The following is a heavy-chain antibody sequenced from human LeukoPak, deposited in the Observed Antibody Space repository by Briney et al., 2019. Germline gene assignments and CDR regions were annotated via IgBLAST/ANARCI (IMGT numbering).Heavy chain of an antibody. Sequence: ALVKVSCKASGYTFTGYYMHWVRQAPGQGLEWMGWINPNSGGTNYAQKFQGRVTMTRDTSISTAYMELSRLRSDGTAVYYCARVAPPSAIFGVILDYWGQGTLVTVSS. D-gene: IGHD3-3*01. CDR2: INPNSGGT. CDR3: ARVAPPSAIFGVILDY. V-gene: IGHV1-2*02. CDR1: GYTFTGYY. J-gene: IGHJ4*02.